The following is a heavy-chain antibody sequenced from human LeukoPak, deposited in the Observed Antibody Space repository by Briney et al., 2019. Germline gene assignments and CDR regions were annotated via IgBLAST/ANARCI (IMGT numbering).Heavy chain of an antibody. V-gene: IGHV3-9*01. CDR1: GFTFDDYA. CDR3: ARTGTGDEAFDI. CDR2: ISWNSGSI. J-gene: IGHJ3*02. D-gene: IGHD7-27*01. Sequence: GRSLRLSCAASGFTFDDYAMHWVRQAPGKGLEWVSGISWNSGSIGYADSVKGRFTISRDNAKNSLYLQMNSLRAEDTAVYYCARTGTGDEAFDIWGQGTMVTVSS.